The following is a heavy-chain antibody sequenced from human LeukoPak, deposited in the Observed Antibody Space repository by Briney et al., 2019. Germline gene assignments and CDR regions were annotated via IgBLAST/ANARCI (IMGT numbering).Heavy chain of an antibody. CDR3: ARVHVYGCNDHSDS. V-gene: IGHV3-30*04. CDR2: ISYDGSEK. D-gene: IGHD4-23*01. CDR1: GFTLSSYA. Sequence: GGSLSFSGAASGFTLSSYAILWVRQAPGKGLEWVAVISYDGSEKYYAESVKGRFTISRDNSKNTLYLKMNSLRAEDTAVYYCARVHVYGCNDHSDSWGQGTLVTVSS. J-gene: IGHJ4*02.